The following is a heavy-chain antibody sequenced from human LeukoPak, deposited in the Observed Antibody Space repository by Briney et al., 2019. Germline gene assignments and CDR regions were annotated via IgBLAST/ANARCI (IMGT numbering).Heavy chain of an antibody. J-gene: IGHJ4*02. V-gene: IGHV4-39*01. D-gene: IGHD6-13*01. Sequence: SETLSLTCTVSGGSISSHYWGWIRQPPGKGLEWIGSIYYSGSTFYNPSLKTRVTMSVDTSKNQFSLKLSSVTAADTAVYYCARRSGTAAGNYFDYWGQGTLVTVSS. CDR2: IYYSGST. CDR3: ARRSGTAAGNYFDY. CDR1: GGSISSHY.